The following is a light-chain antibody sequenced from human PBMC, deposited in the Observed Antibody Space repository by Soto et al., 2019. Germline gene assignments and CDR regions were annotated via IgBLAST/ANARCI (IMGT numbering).Light chain of an antibody. V-gene: IGLV2-14*01. CDR1: SSDIGNNY. CDR2: KAS. J-gene: IGLJ1*01. CDR3: SSYTSGSTLYV. Sequence: QSVLAQPPSVSAAPGLDVIISCSGGSSDIGNNYVSWYQQLPGTAPRLMIYKASNRPSGVSHRFSGSRSGNTASLTISGLQAEDEADYYCSSYTSGSTLYVFGTGTKVTVL.